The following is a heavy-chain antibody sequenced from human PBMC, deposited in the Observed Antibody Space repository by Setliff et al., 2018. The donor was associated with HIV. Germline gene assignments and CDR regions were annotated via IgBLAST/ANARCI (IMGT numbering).Heavy chain of an antibody. CDR2: IYYSGST. Sequence: SETLSLTCTVSGGSISSYYWSWIRQPPGKGLEWIGYIYYSGSTNYNPSLKSRVTISVDTSKNQFSLKLSSVTAADTAVYYCARATYYDYVWGSPGGMDVWGQGTTVTVSS. V-gene: IGHV4-59*01. J-gene: IGHJ6*02. CDR3: ARATYYDYVWGSPGGMDV. CDR1: GGSISSYY. D-gene: IGHD3-16*01.